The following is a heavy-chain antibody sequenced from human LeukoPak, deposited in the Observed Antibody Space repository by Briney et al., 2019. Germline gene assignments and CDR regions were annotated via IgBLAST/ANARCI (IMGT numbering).Heavy chain of an antibody. Sequence: GASVKVSCKASGYTFTSYGISWVRQAPGQGLEWQGWMSAYNGNTNYAEKLQGRVTMTTDTSTSTAYMELRSLRSDDTAVYYCARDDKSGSWSWFAPWGQGTLVTVSS. J-gene: IGHJ5*02. V-gene: IGHV1-18*01. CDR1: GYTFTSYG. D-gene: IGHD1-26*01. CDR2: MSAYNGNT. CDR3: ARDDKSGSWSWFAP.